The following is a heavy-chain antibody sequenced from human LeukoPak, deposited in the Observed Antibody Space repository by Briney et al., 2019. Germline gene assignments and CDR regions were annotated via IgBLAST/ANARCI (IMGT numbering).Heavy chain of an antibody. CDR3: ARGGGWYSSSSLHY. CDR1: GGSFSGYY. V-gene: IGHV4-34*01. CDR2: INHSGST. Sequence: SSETLSLTCAVYGGSFSGYYWSWIRQPPGKGLEWIGEINHSGSTNYNPSLKSRVTISVDTSKNQFSLKLSSVTAADTAVYYCARGGGWYSSSSLHYWGQGTLVTVSS. J-gene: IGHJ4*02. D-gene: IGHD6-6*01.